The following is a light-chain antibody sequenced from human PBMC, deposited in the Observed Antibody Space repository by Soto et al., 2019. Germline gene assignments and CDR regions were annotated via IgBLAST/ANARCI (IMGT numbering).Light chain of an antibody. J-gene: IGKJ2*01. V-gene: IGKV2-28*01. CDR2: LVS. Sequence: DIVMTQSPLSLPVTPGEPASISCRSSQSLLHSNGYNYLDWYLQKPGQSPQLLIYLVSNRASGVRDRFSGSGSGTNVTLKISREEAEDVGVYYCTQALPPTFGEGTKLEIK. CDR1: QSLLHSNGYNY. CDR3: TQALPPT.